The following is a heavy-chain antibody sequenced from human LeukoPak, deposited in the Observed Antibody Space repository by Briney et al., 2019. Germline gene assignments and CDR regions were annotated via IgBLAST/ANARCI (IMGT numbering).Heavy chain of an antibody. J-gene: IGHJ4*02. Sequence: SVKVSCKASGGTFSSYAISWVRQAPGQGLEWMGGIIPIFGTANYAQKFQGRVTITTDESTSTAYMELSSLRSEDTAVYYCARGYYYGSGSYYFSYWGQGTLVTVSS. D-gene: IGHD3-10*01. CDR3: ARGYYYGSGSYYFSY. CDR2: IIPIFGTA. V-gene: IGHV1-69*05. CDR1: GGTFSSYA.